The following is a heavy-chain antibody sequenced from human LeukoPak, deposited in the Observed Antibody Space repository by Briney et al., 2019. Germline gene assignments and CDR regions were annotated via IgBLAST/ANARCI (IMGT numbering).Heavy chain of an antibody. J-gene: IGHJ1*01. Sequence: PSETLSLTCSVSGGSFSSYYWTWIRQPPGKALEYIGSIYNSGRTNYNPSLKSRVTMSVDTSRNQFSLTVSSVTAADTAVYFCATLPRGTQPPDYFHHWGQGTLVTVSS. CDR1: GGSFSSYY. CDR3: ATLPRGTQPPDYFHH. D-gene: IGHD1-1*01. CDR2: IYNSGRT. V-gene: IGHV4-59*08.